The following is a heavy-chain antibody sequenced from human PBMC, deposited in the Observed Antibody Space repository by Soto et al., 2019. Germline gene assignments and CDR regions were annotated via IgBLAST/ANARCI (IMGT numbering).Heavy chain of an antibody. CDR3: ARGPYSSSLYGMDV. D-gene: IGHD6-6*01. V-gene: IGHV4-59*02. CDR2: IYNTGST. J-gene: IGHJ6*02. CDR1: GDSVSTYW. Sequence: SETLSLTCTVSGDSVSTYWWSWIRQPPGKGLEWIAYIYNTGSTNYNPSLKSRVTISVDTSKNQFSLKLSSVTAADTAVYYCARGPYSSSLYGMDVWGQGTTVTVSS.